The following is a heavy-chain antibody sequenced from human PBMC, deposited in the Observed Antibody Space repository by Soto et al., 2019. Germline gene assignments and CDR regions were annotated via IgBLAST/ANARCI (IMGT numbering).Heavy chain of an antibody. J-gene: IGHJ4*02. CDR2: IYYSGSN. CDR3: AREEGITFDY. D-gene: IGHD1-20*01. V-gene: IGHV4-59*01. CDR1: GGSISSYY. Sequence: QVQLQESGPGLVKPSETLSLTCTVSGGSISSYYWSWIRQPPGKGLEWIGYIYYSGSNNYNPSLKGRVTISVDTSKDQFSLKLTSVTGADTAVYYCAREEGITFDYWGQGTLVTVSS.